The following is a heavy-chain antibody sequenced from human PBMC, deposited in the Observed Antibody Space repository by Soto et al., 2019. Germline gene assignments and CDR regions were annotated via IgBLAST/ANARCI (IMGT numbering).Heavy chain of an antibody. Sequence: QVQLVQSGAEVKKPGASVKVSCKASGYTFTSYAMHWVRQAPGQRLEWMGWINAGNGNTKYSQKFQGRVTITRDTSASTAYMELSSLRSEDTALYYCARDFGERDYDLVSFYYWGQGTLVTVSS. CDR3: ARDFGERDYDLVSFYY. D-gene: IGHD3-3*01. CDR1: GYTFTSYA. J-gene: IGHJ4*02. V-gene: IGHV1-3*01. CDR2: INAGNGNT.